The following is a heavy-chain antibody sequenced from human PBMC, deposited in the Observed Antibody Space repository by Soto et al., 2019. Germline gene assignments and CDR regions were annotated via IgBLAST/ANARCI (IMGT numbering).Heavy chain of an antibody. V-gene: IGHV1-18*01. J-gene: IGHJ3*02. CDR2: ISAYNGNT. D-gene: IGHD3-22*01. CDR1: GYTFTSYG. CDR3: ARDRGTMIVVVSDAFDI. Sequence: ASVKVSCKASGYTFTSYGISWVRQAPGQGLEWMGWISAYNGNTNYAQKFQGRVTMTTDTSTSTAYMELRSLRSDDTAVYYCARDRGTMIVVVSDAFDIWGQGTMVTVSS.